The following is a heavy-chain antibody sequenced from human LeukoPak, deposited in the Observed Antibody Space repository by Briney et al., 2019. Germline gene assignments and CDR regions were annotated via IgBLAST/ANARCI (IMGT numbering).Heavy chain of an antibody. D-gene: IGHD4-17*01. CDR2: IYHSGST. Sequence: SETLSLTCTVSGGSISSGGYYWSWIRQPPGKGLEWIGYIYHSGSTYYNPSLKSRVTISVDRSKNQFSLKLSSVTAADTAVYYCARDFYGDYVGFDPWGQGTLVTVSS. V-gene: IGHV4-30-2*01. J-gene: IGHJ5*02. CDR1: GGSISSGGYY. CDR3: ARDFYGDYVGFDP.